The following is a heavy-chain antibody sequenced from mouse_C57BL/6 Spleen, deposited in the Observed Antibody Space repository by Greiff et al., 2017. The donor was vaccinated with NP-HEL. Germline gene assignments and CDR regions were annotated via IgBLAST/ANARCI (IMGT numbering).Heavy chain of an antibody. J-gene: IGHJ4*01. D-gene: IGHD1-1*01. Sequence: VQLQQSGAELVKPGASVKISCKASGYAFSSYWMNWVKQRPGKGLEWIGQIYPGDGDTNYNGKFKGKATLTADKSYSTAYMQLSSRTSEDSAVYFCARSGSSPAYAMDYWGQGTSVTVSS. CDR3: ARSGSSPAYAMDY. CDR2: IYPGDGDT. CDR1: GYAFSSYW. V-gene: IGHV1-80*01.